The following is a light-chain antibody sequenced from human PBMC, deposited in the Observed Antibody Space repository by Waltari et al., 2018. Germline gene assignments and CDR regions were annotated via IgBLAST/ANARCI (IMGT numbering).Light chain of an antibody. CDR3: KQDYSTRYT. V-gene: IGKV1-NL1*01. J-gene: IGKJ2*01. Sequence: DIQMTYSPSSLSASLGDRVTITCRARQGISNSLAWYQHKPGKAPKLLLYAASRLETGVPSRFSGSGSGTDFTLTISSLQPEDFATYYCKQDYSTRYTFGQGTKLEIK. CDR2: AAS. CDR1: QGISNS.